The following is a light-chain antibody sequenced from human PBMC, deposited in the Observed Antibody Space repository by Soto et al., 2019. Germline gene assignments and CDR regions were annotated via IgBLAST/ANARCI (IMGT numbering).Light chain of an antibody. Sequence: EIVLTQSPGTLSLSPGERATLSCRASQSVGSSYLAWYQQKPGQAPRLLIYGASSRATGIPDRFSGSGSGTDFTLTISRLESEDFAVYYCQQYGSSPRTFGKGTKVEIK. V-gene: IGKV3-20*01. CDR3: QQYGSSPRT. CDR1: QSVGSSY. J-gene: IGKJ1*01. CDR2: GAS.